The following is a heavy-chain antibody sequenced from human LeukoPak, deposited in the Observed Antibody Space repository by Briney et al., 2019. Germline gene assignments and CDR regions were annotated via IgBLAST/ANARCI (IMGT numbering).Heavy chain of an antibody. V-gene: IGHV3-7*01. CDR3: KSGGAAPGSFDN. Sequence: GGSLRLACAASGFTFSDYGVSWMRQAPGRGLEWVANIKYDGDEEYCVDCVKGRFTISRNNANNSLHLQLNSLRVEDTAVYYCKSGGAAPGSFDNWGQGTLVTVSP. D-gene: IGHD6-13*01. CDR1: GFTFSDYG. J-gene: IGHJ4*02. CDR2: IKYDGDEE.